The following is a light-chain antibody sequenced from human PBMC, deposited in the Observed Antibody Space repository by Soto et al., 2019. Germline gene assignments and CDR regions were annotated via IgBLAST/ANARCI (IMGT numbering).Light chain of an antibody. J-gene: IGKJ5*01. Sequence: DIQMTQSPSSLFASVGDRVTITCQATQDINIYLNWYQQKPGKDPNLLIYDASNLEIGVPSRFSGSGSGTHFTFTISSLQTEDSGPYYCQPDDILPITFGRGTRLEIK. CDR2: DAS. CDR3: QPDDILPIT. V-gene: IGKV1-33*01. CDR1: QDINIY.